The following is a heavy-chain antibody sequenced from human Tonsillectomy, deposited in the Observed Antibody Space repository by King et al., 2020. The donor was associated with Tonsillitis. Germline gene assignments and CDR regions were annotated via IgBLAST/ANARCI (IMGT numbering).Heavy chain of an antibody. Sequence: VTLKESGPALVKPTQTLTLTCTFSGFSLSTSAMCVSWIRQPPGKALEWLARIDWDDEKYYTTSLKTRLTISKGTSKNQVVLTMTNMDPVDTATYYCARNTNDLFDYWGQGTLVTVSS. CDR1: GFSLSTSAMC. CDR2: IDWDDEK. CDR3: ARNTNDLFDY. D-gene: IGHD1-1*01. V-gene: IGHV2-70*11. J-gene: IGHJ4*02.